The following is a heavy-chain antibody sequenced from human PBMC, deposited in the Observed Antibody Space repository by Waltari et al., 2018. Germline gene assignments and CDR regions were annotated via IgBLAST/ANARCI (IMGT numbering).Heavy chain of an antibody. Sequence: QVQLQESGPGLVKPSETLSLTCTVSGDSIRTYYWSWIRQPAGKGLEWIGRFYNSGTTYYNPSLKSRVTMSVDTSNNQFSLKLDSVTAADTAVYYCARAKENWGRNAFDIWGQGTVLTVSS. CDR3: ARAKENWGRNAFDI. CDR2: FYNSGTT. J-gene: IGHJ3*02. D-gene: IGHD7-27*01. CDR1: GDSIRTYY. V-gene: IGHV4-4*07.